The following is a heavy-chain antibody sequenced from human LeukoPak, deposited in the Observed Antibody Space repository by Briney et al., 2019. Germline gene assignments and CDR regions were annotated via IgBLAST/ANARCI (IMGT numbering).Heavy chain of an antibody. CDR3: AKTSGYCTNGVCYSVDY. D-gene: IGHD2-8*01. Sequence: GSLRLSFAASGFTFDDYAMHWVRQAPGKGLEWVSLISGDGGSTYYADSVKGRFTISRDNSKNSLYLQMNSLRTEDTALYYCAKTSGYCTNGVCYSVDYWGQGTLVAVSS. J-gene: IGHJ4*02. V-gene: IGHV3-43*02. CDR1: GFTFDDYA. CDR2: ISGDGGST.